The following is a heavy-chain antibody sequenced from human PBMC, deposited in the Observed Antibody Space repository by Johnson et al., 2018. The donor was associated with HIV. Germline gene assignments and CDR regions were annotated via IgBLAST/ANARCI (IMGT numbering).Heavy chain of an antibody. D-gene: IGHD4-17*01. Sequence: QVQLVESGGGVVQPGGSLTISCAASGLTFSNYGMCWVRQPPGKGLEGVAFIPYDGKTKYYVDSVKGRFTISRDNSNNTLFLQMNSLRAEDSAIYYCAKDHDYGDAFDMWGQGTMVTVSS. V-gene: IGHV3-30*02. CDR3: AKDHDYGDAFDM. CDR2: IPYDGKTK. J-gene: IGHJ3*02. CDR1: GLTFSNYG.